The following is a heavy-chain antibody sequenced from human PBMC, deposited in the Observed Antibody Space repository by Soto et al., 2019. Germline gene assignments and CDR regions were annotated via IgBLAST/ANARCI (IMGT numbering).Heavy chain of an antibody. CDR1: GFTVSSNY. D-gene: IGHD2-2*01. Sequence: PGGSLRLSCAASGFTVSSNYMSWVRQAPGKGLEWVSVIYSGGSTYYADSVKGRFTISRDNSKNTLYLQMNSLRAEDTAVYYCARAAYQLPFDYWGQGTLVTVSS. J-gene: IGHJ4*02. V-gene: IGHV3-66*01. CDR3: ARAAYQLPFDY. CDR2: IYSGGST.